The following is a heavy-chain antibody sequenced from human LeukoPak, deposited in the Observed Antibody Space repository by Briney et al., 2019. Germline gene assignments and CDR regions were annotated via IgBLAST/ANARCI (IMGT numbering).Heavy chain of an antibody. CDR3: AKESSSGYFN. CDR2: ISGSGGST. Sequence: GGSLRLSCAASGFTFSSYVMNWVRQAPGKGLEWVSTISGSGGSTYCADSVKGRFTISRDNSKNTLYLEMNSLRAEDTAIYYCAKESSSGYFNWGQGTLVSVSS. D-gene: IGHD3-22*01. J-gene: IGHJ4*02. V-gene: IGHV3-23*01. CDR1: GFTFSSYV.